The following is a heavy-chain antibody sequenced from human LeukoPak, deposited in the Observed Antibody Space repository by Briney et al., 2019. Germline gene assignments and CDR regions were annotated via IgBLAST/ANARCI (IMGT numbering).Heavy chain of an antibody. D-gene: IGHD3/OR15-3a*01. CDR2: ISTTSDSI. CDR1: GFTFSTYS. J-gene: IGHJ4*02. Sequence: GGSLRPSCAASGFTFSTYSMNWVRQAPGKGLEWISYISTTSDSINYADSVRGRFTISRDNAKNSLYLEMNSLRPEDTAVYYCVRDLDWSFDYWGQGTLVAVSS. CDR3: VRDLDWSFDY. V-gene: IGHV3-48*04.